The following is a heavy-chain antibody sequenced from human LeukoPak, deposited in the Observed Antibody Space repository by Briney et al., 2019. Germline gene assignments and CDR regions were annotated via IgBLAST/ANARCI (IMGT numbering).Heavy chain of an antibody. V-gene: IGHV3-9*01. Sequence: GRSLRLSCAASGFTFDDYGMHWVRQAPGKGLEWVSGVSWNSNTIGYADSVKRRFTISRDNAKNSLYLQRNSLRAEDTALYYCVKDVDGTIFGVVIDFDIWGQGTMVTVSS. CDR3: VKDVDGTIFGVVIDFDI. D-gene: IGHD3-3*01. J-gene: IGHJ3*02. CDR2: VSWNSNTI. CDR1: GFTFDDYG.